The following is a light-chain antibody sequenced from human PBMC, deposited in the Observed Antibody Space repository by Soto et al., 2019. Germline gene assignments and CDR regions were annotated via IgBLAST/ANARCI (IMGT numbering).Light chain of an antibody. J-gene: IGKJ5*01. CDR3: QQYGSSTGIT. CDR1: QSVSSSY. CDR2: GAS. V-gene: IGKV3-20*01. Sequence: EIVLTQSACTLSLSPGESATISCAASQSVSSSYLAWYQQKPGQAPRPPLYGASSRATGIPDRFSGSGSATDFTPTISRLEPEDFAVYYCQQYGSSTGITFGQGTRLEIK.